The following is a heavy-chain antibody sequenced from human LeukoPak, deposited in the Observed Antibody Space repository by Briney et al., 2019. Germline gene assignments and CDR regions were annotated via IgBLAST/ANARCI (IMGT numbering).Heavy chain of an antibody. CDR2: ISYDGSNE. CDR3: ARPPMVTQFTYYDL. J-gene: IGHJ2*01. D-gene: IGHD3-10*01. Sequence: PGGSLRLSCAASGFTFSSYWMSWVRQAPGKGLEWVAVISYDGSNEFYADSVEGRFTISRDNSKNTLFLQMNSLKHGDTAVYFCARPPMVTQFTYYDLWGRGTLVTVSS. V-gene: IGHV3-30*03. CDR1: GFTFSSYW.